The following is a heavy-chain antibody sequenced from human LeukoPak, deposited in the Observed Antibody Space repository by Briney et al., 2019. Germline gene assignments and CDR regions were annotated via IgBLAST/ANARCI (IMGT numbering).Heavy chain of an antibody. CDR2: IWFDGSNK. V-gene: IGHV3-33*01. Sequence: GRSLRLSCAASGFTFSSYGMHWVRQAPGKGLEWVAVIWFDGSNKYYADSVKGRFTISRDNSKNTLYLQMSSLRVEDTSVYFCARDRCGGADCANWFDPWGQGTLVIVSS. CDR3: ARDRCGGADCANWFDP. CDR1: GFTFSSYG. J-gene: IGHJ5*02. D-gene: IGHD2-21*02.